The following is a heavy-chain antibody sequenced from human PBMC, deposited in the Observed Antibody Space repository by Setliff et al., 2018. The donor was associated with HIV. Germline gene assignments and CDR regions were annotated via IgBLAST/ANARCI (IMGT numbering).Heavy chain of an antibody. Sequence: ASVKVSCKASGATFTTDPFTWVRQAPGQGLEWMGRIIPIFGTSTYAQKFQGRVTITADKSTSTAYMELSSLRSEDTAMYYCALKGAYDILTGFPNWGQGTLVTVSS. CDR1: GATFTTDP. D-gene: IGHD3-9*01. V-gene: IGHV1-69*06. CDR2: IIPIFGTS. J-gene: IGHJ4*02. CDR3: ALKGAYDILTGFPN.